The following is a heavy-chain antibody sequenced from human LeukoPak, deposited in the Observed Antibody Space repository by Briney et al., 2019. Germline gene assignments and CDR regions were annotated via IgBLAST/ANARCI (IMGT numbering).Heavy chain of an antibody. Sequence: GGSLRLSCAASGFTFSSYGMHWVRQAPGKGLEWVAVIWYDGSNKYYADSVEGRFTISRDNSKNTLYLQMNSLRAEDTAVYYCARDGQIIPYYGMDVWGQGTTVTVSS. CDR3: ARDGQIIPYYGMDV. CDR1: GFTFSSYG. V-gene: IGHV3-33*01. D-gene: IGHD2-21*01. CDR2: IWYDGSNK. J-gene: IGHJ6*02.